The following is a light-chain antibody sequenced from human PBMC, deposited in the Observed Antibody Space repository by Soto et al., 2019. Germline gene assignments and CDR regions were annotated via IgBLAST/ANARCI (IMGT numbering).Light chain of an antibody. CDR1: QSVSSSY. V-gene: IGKV3-20*01. J-gene: IGKJ4*01. Sequence: EIVLTQSPGTLSLSPGERATLSCRASQSVSSSYLAWYQHKPGQAPRQLIYGASSRATGIPDRFSGSGSGTDFTLTITRLEPEDFAVYYCQHYRTSFGGGTRVEIK. CDR3: QHYRTS. CDR2: GAS.